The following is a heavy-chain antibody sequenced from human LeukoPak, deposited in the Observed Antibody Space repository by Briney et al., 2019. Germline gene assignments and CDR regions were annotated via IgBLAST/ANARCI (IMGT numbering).Heavy chain of an antibody. CDR2: IWYDGSNR. J-gene: IGHJ4*02. V-gene: IGHV3-33*01. CDR1: GFPFSKYV. D-gene: IGHD3-10*01. Sequence: PGGSLRLSCAASGFPFSKYVMHWVRQAPGKGLEWVAVIWYDGSNRYYEDSVKGRFTISRDKSKNTLYLQMNSLRAEDTAVYYRARGGIASDGSGSVDYWGQGILVTVSS. CDR3: ARGGIASDGSGSVDY.